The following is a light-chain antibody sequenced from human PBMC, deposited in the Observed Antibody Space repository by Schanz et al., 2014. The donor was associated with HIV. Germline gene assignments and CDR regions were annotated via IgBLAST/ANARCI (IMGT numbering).Light chain of an antibody. CDR2: GAS. V-gene: IGKV3-20*01. Sequence: EIVMTQTPATLSVSPGERATLSCRASQSVNNNLAWYQQKSGQPPRLLIYGASRRASGIPDRFSGSGSGTDFTLTISRLEPEDFAVYYCQQYGSSPLTFGGGTEVEIK. CDR1: QSVNNN. J-gene: IGKJ4*01. CDR3: QQYGSSPLT.